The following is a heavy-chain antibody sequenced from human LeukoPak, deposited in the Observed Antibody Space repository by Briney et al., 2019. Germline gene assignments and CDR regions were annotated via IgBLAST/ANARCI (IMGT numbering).Heavy chain of an antibody. CDR3: WRHARYLVWLSI. D-gene: IGHD3-9*01. Sequence: SETLSLTCTVSGGSISSYYWRWVRRPPGKGLEWVGYIYYSGTTNYNPSFKSQVTISVETSKNQFSLKLSTVTLADTPVIYCWRHARYLVWLSIWGEGALGSVSS. V-gene: IGHV4-59*08. J-gene: IGHJ4*02. CDR2: IYYSGTT. CDR1: GGSISSYY.